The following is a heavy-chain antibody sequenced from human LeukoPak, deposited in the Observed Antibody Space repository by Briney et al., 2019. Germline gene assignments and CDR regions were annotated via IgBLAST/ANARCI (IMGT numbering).Heavy chain of an antibody. D-gene: IGHD1-26*01. V-gene: IGHV4-39*07. Sequence: SETLSLTCTVSGGSISSSSYYWGWIRQPPVKGLEWIGTIYYSGSTNYNPSLKSRVTISVDTSKNQFSLKLSSVTAADTAVYYCARYSGSYPHDAFDIWGQGTMVTVSS. J-gene: IGHJ3*02. CDR1: GGSISSSSYY. CDR2: IYYSGST. CDR3: ARYSGSYPHDAFDI.